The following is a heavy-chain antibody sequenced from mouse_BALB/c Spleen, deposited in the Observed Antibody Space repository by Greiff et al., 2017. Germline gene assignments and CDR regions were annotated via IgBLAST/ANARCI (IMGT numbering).Heavy chain of an antibody. D-gene: IGHD1-1*01. V-gene: IGHV1-4*01. J-gene: IGHJ4*01. Sequence: QVHVKQSGAELARPGASVKMSCKASGYTFTSYTMHWVKQRPGQGLEWIGYINPSSGYTNYNQKFKDKATLTADKSSSTAYMQLISLTSEDSAVYYCAIEVTTVVARAMDYWGQGTSVTVSS. CDR2: INPSSGYT. CDR1: GYTFTSYT. CDR3: AIEVTTVVARAMDY.